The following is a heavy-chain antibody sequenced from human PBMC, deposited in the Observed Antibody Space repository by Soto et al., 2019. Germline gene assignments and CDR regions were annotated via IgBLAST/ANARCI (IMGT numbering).Heavy chain of an antibody. CDR1: GYTFTSYG. Sequence: QVQLVQSGAEVKKPGASVKVSCKASGYTFTSYGISWVRQAPGQGLEWMGWISAYNGNTNYAQKLQGRVTMTTDTSTSTAYMELRSLRSDDKAVYYYARDASSGQVVVAATSGGGAFDIWGQGTMVTVSS. CDR2: ISAYNGNT. J-gene: IGHJ3*02. D-gene: IGHD2-15*01. V-gene: IGHV1-18*04. CDR3: ARDASSGQVVVAATSGGGAFDI.